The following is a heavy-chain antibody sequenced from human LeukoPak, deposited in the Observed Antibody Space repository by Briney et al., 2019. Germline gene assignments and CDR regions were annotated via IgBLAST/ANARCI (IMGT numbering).Heavy chain of an antibody. CDR3: ARDRRYCTSTNCYDVRYFDF. CDR1: GYTFTGYY. CDR2: INPNSGGT. V-gene: IGHV1-2*02. Sequence: ASVKVSCKASGYTFTGYYMHWVRQAPGQGLEWMGWINPNSGGTNYAQKFQGRVTMTRDTSISTAYMELSRLRSDDTAVYYCARDRRYCTSTNCYDVRYFDFWGQGTLVTVSS. J-gene: IGHJ4*02. D-gene: IGHD2-2*01.